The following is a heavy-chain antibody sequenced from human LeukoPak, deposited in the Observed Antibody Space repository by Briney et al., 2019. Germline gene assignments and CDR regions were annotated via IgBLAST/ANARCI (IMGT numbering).Heavy chain of an antibody. J-gene: IGHJ4*02. CDR1: GYSFTSYW. CDR3: ATQQQLGGYFDY. Sequence: GESLQISCKGSGYSFTSYWIGWVRQMPGKGLEWMGIIHPRDSETRYSPSFQGQVTMSADKSISTAYLQWSSLKASDTAMYYCATQQQLGGYFDYWGQGTLVTVSS. CDR2: IHPRDSET. V-gene: IGHV5-51*01. D-gene: IGHD6-13*01.